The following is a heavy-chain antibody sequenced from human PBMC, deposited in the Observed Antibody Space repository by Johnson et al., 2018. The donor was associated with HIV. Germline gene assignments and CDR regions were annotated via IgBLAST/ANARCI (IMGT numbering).Heavy chain of an antibody. CDR1: GFTFSSYA. V-gene: IGHV3-43*01. J-gene: IGHJ3*02. CDR2: ISWDGGST. D-gene: IGHD6-13*01. Sequence: EVQLVESGGGLVQPGRSLRLSCAASGFTFSSYAMHWVRQAPGKGLEWVSLISWDGGSTYYADSVKGRFTISRDNSKNSLYLQMNSLRTEDTALYYCAKDSFPSSSSWYVRLDAFDIWGRGTMVTVSS. CDR3: AKDSFPSSSSWYVRLDAFDI.